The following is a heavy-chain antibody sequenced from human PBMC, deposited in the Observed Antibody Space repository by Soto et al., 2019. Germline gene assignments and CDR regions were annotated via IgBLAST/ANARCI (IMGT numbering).Heavy chain of an antibody. Sequence: EVQLVESGGGLVQPGGSLKLSCAASGFTFSGSAMHWVRQASGKGLEWVGRIRSKANNYATVYAASVKGRFTICRDDSKNTAHLQMNSLKTEDTAVYYCARHALQYCGGDCYLLPYFDLWGRGTLVTVSS. CDR3: ARHALQYCGGDCYLLPYFDL. CDR2: IRSKANNYAT. V-gene: IGHV3-73*02. CDR1: GFTFSGSA. D-gene: IGHD2-21*02. J-gene: IGHJ2*01.